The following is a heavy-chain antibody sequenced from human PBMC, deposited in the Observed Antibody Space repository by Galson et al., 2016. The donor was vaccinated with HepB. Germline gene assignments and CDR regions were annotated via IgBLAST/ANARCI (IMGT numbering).Heavy chain of an antibody. J-gene: IGHJ4*02. CDR1: GGSISSRSYY. D-gene: IGHD1-26*01. V-gene: IGHV4-39*01. CDR2: IYYSGNS. Sequence: CSVSGGSISSRSYYWGWIRQPPGKGLEWIGSIYYSGNSYYNPSLKSRVTISVDTSKNQFALKVISVSAADTAVYYCAKHILGGTYALGDNWGQGTLVTVSS. CDR3: AKHILGGTYALGDN.